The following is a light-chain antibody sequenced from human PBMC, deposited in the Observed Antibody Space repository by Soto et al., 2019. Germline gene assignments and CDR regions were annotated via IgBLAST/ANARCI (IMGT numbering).Light chain of an antibody. V-gene: IGKV3-20*01. CDR1: QGIRSSL. J-gene: IGKJ4*01. CDR2: GAS. Sequence: DIVLTQSPGTLSLSPGERATLSCRASQGIRSSLLAWYQQKPGQAPRLLIYGASSKATGIPDRFSGSESGTDFTLIISRLEPQDFAVYYCQQYDTSPLTFGGGTKVEIK. CDR3: QQYDTSPLT.